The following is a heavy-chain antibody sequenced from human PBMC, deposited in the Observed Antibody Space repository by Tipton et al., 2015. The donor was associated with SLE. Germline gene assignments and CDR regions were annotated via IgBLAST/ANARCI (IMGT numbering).Heavy chain of an antibody. J-gene: IGHJ5*02. CDR2: MYYRGST. CDR1: GGSISSYY. CDR3: ARQRGYNYGLYNWFDP. V-gene: IGHV4-4*07. Sequence: TLSLTCTVSGGSISSYYWSWIRQPAGKGLEWIGSMYYRGSTYYNPSLESRVTMSLDTSKNQFSLKLNSVTAADTAVYYCARQRGYNYGLYNWFDPWGQGTLVTVSS. D-gene: IGHD3/OR15-3a*01.